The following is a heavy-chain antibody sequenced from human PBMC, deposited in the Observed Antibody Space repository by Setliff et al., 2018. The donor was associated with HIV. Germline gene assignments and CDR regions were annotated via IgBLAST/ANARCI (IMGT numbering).Heavy chain of an antibody. V-gene: IGHV3-7*01. Sequence: GGSLRLSCATSGFTFSRYWMTWVRQAPGKGPEWVANIEGDGSGKYYEDSVRGRFTVSRDNAKNSLYLQMNSLRVEDTAMYYCAREYFGELRWGQGTLVTSPQ. CDR3: AREYFGELR. CDR2: IEGDGSGK. J-gene: IGHJ4*02. D-gene: IGHD3-10*01. CDR1: GFTFSRYW.